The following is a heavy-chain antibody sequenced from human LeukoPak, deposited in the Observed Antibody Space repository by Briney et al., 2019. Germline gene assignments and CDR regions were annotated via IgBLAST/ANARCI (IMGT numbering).Heavy chain of an antibody. J-gene: IGHJ6*02. CDR3: AKNRYVHYGMDV. CDR2: ISADGSYT. Sequence: PGGSLRLSCAASGFNFGGYWMHWVRQAPGKGLVWVTRISADGSYTLYADSVKGRFTISRDNAKNTLYLQMNSLRAEDTAVYYCAKNRYVHYGMDVWGQGTTVTVSS. V-gene: IGHV3-74*01. D-gene: IGHD1-1*01. CDR1: GFNFGGYW.